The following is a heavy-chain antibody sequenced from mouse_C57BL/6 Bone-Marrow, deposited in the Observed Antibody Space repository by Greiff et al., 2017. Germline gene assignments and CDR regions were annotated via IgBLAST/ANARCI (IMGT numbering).Heavy chain of an antibody. CDR3: ARGWLLPDD. Sequence: QVQLQQPGAELVKPGASVKLSCKASGYTFTSYWMQWVKQRPGQGLEWIGEIDPSDSYTNYNQKFKGKATLTVDTSSSTAYMQLSSLTSEDSAVYYCARGWLLPDDWGQGTTLTVSS. V-gene: IGHV1-50*01. CDR1: GYTFTSYW. D-gene: IGHD2-3*01. J-gene: IGHJ2*01. CDR2: IDPSDSYT.